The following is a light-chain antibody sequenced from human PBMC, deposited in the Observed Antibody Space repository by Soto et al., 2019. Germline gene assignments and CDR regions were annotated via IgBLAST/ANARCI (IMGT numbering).Light chain of an antibody. J-gene: IGKJ1*01. CDR2: DVS. Sequence: DIQMTQSPSTLSASVGYTVTITCRASQTISSWLAWYQQKPGKAPKLLIYDVSNLEITVPSRFSGSGSGTEFTLTISSLQPDDFATYYCQQYNDYFLTFGRGTKVEVK. V-gene: IGKV1-5*01. CDR3: QQYNDYFLT. CDR1: QTISSW.